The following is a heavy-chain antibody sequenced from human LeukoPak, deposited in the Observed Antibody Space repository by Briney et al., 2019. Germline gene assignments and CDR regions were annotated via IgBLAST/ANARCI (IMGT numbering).Heavy chain of an antibody. D-gene: IGHD6-13*01. CDR3: ARDHLPAAAPGYYMDV. J-gene: IGHJ6*03. V-gene: IGHV4-59*11. CDR2: IYNSGIT. CDR1: GGSISSHF. Sequence: SETLSLTCTVSGGSISSHFWSWIRQLPGKGLEWIGYIYNSGITNYNPSLKSRVTMSVDTSKNQFPLMLRSVSAADTAVYYCARDHLPAAAPGYYMDVWGKGTTVTVSS.